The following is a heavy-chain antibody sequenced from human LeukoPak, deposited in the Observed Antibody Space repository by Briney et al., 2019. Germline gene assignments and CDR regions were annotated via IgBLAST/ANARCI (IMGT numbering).Heavy chain of an antibody. CDR3: AVPYYYDSSGYAGDAFDI. CDR2: IIPIFGTA. Sequence: ASVKVSCKASGGTFSSYAISWVRQAPGQGLEWMGGIIPIFGTANYAQKFQGRVTITADESTSTVYMELSSLRSEDTAVYYCAVPYYYDSSGYAGDAFDIWGQGTMVTVSS. V-gene: IGHV1-69*13. D-gene: IGHD3-22*01. CDR1: GGTFSSYA. J-gene: IGHJ3*02.